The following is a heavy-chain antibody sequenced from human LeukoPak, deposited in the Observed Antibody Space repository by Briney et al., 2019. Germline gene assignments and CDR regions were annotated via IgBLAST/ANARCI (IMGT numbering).Heavy chain of an antibody. J-gene: IGHJ1*01. CDR1: GCTFSSYA. CDR3: AIDLVVGASDAYNEYFQH. D-gene: IGHD1-26*01. CDR2: IIPIFGTA. Sequence: ASVKVSCKASGCTFSSYAISWVRQAPGQGLEWMGGIIPIFGTANYAQKFQGRVTITADESTSTAYMELSGLRSEDTAVYYWAIDLVVGASDAYNEYFQHWGQGTLVTVSS. V-gene: IGHV1-69*13.